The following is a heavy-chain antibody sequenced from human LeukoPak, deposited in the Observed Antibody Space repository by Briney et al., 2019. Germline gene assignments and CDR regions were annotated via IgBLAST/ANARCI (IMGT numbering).Heavy chain of an antibody. CDR3: ARDKSMSFSVGWYGWFDP. J-gene: IGHJ5*02. Sequence: SETLSLTCSVSGISISSGYYYAWIRQTPGKGLEWIGNIYHDGSTFYNPSLERRVTISVDVSRNQFSLKLTSPTAADTAVYYCARDKSMSFSVGWYGWFDPWGQGTPVTVSS. CDR2: IYHDGST. CDR1: GISISSGYY. V-gene: IGHV4-38-2*02. D-gene: IGHD6-19*01.